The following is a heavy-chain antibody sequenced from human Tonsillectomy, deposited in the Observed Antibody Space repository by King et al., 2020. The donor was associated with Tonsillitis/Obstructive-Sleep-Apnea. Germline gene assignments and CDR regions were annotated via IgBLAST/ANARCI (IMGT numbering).Heavy chain of an antibody. J-gene: IGHJ4*02. CDR2: IYYSGST. CDR1: GGSISSSSYY. D-gene: IGHD3-9*01. Sequence: MQLQESGPGLVKPSETLSLTCTVSGGSISSSSYYWGWIRQPPGKGLEWIGSIYYSGSTYYNPSLKSRVTISVVTSKNQFSLKLSSVTAADTAVYYCASHVLRYFDWFSLFDYWGQGTLVTVSS. V-gene: IGHV4-39*01. CDR3: ASHVLRYFDWFSLFDY.